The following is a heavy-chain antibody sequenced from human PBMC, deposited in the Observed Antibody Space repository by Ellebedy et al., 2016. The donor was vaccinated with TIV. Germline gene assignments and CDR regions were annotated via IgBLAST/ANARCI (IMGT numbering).Heavy chain of an antibody. J-gene: IGHJ4*02. Sequence: AASVKVSCKASGYTFTTYYMHSVRQAPGQGLEWMGIINPSGGSTNYAQKFQGRVTMTRDTSTSTVYMELSSLRSEDTAVYYCARDTKTGGGDGSGIHDYWGQGTLVTVSS. CDR3: ARDTKTGGGDGSGIHDY. D-gene: IGHD3-10*01. CDR1: GYTFTTYY. V-gene: IGHV1-46*01. CDR2: INPSGGST.